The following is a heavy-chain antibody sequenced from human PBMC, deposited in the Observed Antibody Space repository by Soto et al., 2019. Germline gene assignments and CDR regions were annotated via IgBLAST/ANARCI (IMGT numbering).Heavy chain of an antibody. J-gene: IGHJ4*02. CDR3: SANDHDDHTSFDQ. V-gene: IGHV3-73*01. CDR2: IRKKANNYAT. D-gene: IGHD2-2*01. CDR1: GLTFSGSA. Sequence: PGGSLRLSCAVSGLTFSGSAMHWVRLASGKGLEWVGHIRKKANNYATAYAASVKGRFIISRDDSKNLAYLQMNSLKTEDTALYYCSANDHDDHTSFDQWGQGTLVTVSS.